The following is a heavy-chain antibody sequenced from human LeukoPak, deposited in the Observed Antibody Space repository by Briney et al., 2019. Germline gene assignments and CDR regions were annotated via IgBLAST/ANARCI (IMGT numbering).Heavy chain of an antibody. CDR3: ARDSYRAFDI. CDR1: AGTFSSYL. J-gene: IGHJ3*02. V-gene: IGHV1-69*13. D-gene: IGHD1-26*01. Sequence: GTSVKVSCKGSAGTFSSYLISWVRQAPGQGLEWMGGIIPIFGTANYAQKFQGRVTITADESTSTAYMELSSLRSEDTAVYYCARDSYRAFDIWGQGTMVTVSS. CDR2: IIPIFGTA.